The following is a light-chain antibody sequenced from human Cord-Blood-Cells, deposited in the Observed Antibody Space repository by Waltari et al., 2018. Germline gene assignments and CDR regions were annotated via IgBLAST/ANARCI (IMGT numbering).Light chain of an antibody. J-gene: IGLJ2*01. CDR1: SSDVGGYNY. CDR2: DVS. V-gene: IGLV2-14*01. CDR3: SSYTSSSTLV. Sequence: QSALTQPASVSGSPGQSLTISCPGTSSDVGGYNYVSCYQQPPGKAPKLMIYDVSTRPSGVSNRFSGSKSGNTASLTISGLQAEDEADYYCSSYTSSSTLVFGGVTKLTVL.